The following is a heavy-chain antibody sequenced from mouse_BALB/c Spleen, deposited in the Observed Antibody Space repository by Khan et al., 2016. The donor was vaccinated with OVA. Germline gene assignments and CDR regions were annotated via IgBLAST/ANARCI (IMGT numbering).Heavy chain of an antibody. CDR3: ARKNGSDFDY. Sequence: EVKLEESGPELVKPGASVKISCKASGYSFTGYFMNWVMQSHGKRLEWIGRINPHIGETFYNQKFKDKATLTVDESSSTAHMELRSLASEDSAVYYCARKNGSDFDYWGQGTTLTVSS. CDR1: GYSFTGYF. CDR2: INPHIGET. J-gene: IGHJ2*01. V-gene: IGHV1-20*02. D-gene: IGHD1-1*01.